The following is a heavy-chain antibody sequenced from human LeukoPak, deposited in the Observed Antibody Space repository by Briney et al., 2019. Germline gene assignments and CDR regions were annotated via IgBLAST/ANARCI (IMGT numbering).Heavy chain of an antibody. CDR1: GFTFDDYG. CDR2: IYSGGST. D-gene: IGHD6-19*01. V-gene: IGHV3-53*01. Sequence: GGSLRLSCAASGFTFDDYGMSWVRQAPGKGLEWVSVIYSGGSTYYADSVKGRFTISRDNSKNTLYLQMNSLRAEDTAVYYCARVGYSSGWLRDWGQGTLVTVSS. CDR3: ARVGYSSGWLRD. J-gene: IGHJ4*02.